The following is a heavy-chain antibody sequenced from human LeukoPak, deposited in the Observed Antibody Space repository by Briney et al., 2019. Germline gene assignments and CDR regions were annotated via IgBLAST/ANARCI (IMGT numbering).Heavy chain of an antibody. CDR3: ARGTKGTYYYYYYMDV. CDR1: GDSVSSNSAA. Sequence: SQTLSLTCAISGDSVSSNSAAWNWIRQSPSRGLEWLGRTYYRSKWYNDYAVSVKSRITINPDTSKDQFSLQLNSVAPEDTAVYYCARGTKGTYYYYYYMDVWGKGTTVTVSS. V-gene: IGHV6-1*01. D-gene: IGHD2-2*01. J-gene: IGHJ6*03. CDR2: TYYRSKWYN.